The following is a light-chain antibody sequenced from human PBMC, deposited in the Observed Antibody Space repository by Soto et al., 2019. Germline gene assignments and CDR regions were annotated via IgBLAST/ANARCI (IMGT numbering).Light chain of an antibody. CDR1: QSVSSN. Sequence: EIVMTQSLATLSVSPGERATLSCRASQSVSSNLAWYQQKPGQAPRLLIYGASTRATGIPARFSGSGSGTEFTLTISSLQSEDFAVYYCQQYNNGRTCGQGTKG. J-gene: IGKJ1*01. CDR2: GAS. V-gene: IGKV3-15*01. CDR3: QQYNNGRT.